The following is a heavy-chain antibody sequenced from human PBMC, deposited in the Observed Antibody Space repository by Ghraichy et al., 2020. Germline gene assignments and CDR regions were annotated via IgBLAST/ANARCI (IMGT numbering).Heavy chain of an antibody. Sequence: GSLRLSCAASGFTFSSYGMHWVRQAPGKGLEWVAVISYDGSNKYYADSVKGRFTISRDNSKNTLYLQMNSLRAEDTAVYYCAKDGQEAFDIWGQGTMVTVSS. V-gene: IGHV3-30*18. J-gene: IGHJ3*02. CDR3: AKDGQEAFDI. CDR2: ISYDGSNK. CDR1: GFTFSSYG.